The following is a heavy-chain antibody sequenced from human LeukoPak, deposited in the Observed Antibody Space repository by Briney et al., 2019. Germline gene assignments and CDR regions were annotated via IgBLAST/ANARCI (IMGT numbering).Heavy chain of an antibody. CDR3: ARERAVAGNDFDY. CDR2: IYSSGST. CDR1: GGSISSYY. D-gene: IGHD6-19*01. J-gene: IGHJ4*02. V-gene: IGHV4-4*07. Sequence: PSETLPLTCTVSGGSISSYYWSWIRQPAGRGLEWIGRIYSSGSTNYNPSLKSRVTMSVDTSKNQFSLRLSSVTAADTAVYYCARERAVAGNDFDYWGQGTLVTVSS.